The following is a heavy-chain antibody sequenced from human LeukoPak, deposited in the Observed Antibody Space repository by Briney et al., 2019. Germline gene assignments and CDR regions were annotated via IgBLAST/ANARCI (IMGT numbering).Heavy chain of an antibody. CDR1: GGSFSDYY. Sequence: SETLSLTCAVSGGSFSDYYWSWIRQPPGKGLEWIGEIYHSGSTNYNPSLKSRVTISVDKSKNQFSLKLSSVTAADTAVYYCARGIAVWQLVTYYYYGMDVWGQGTTVTVSS. V-gene: IGHV4-34*01. CDR2: IYHSGST. J-gene: IGHJ6*02. CDR3: ARGIAVWQLVTYYYYGMDV. D-gene: IGHD6-6*01.